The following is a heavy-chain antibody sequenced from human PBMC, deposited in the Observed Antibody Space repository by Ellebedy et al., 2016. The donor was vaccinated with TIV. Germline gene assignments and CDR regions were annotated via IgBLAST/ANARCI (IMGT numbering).Heavy chain of an antibody. J-gene: IGHJ4*02. D-gene: IGHD5-18*01. V-gene: IGHV4-59*01. CDR2: IHYSGST. Sequence: MPSETLSLTCTVSGGSISSYYWSRIRQPPGKGLEWIGYIHYSGSTNYNPSLKSRVTISVETSKNQFSLKLSPVTAADTAVYYCARENTAMDTFDYWGQGTLVTVSS. CDR3: ARENTAMDTFDY. CDR1: GGSISSYY.